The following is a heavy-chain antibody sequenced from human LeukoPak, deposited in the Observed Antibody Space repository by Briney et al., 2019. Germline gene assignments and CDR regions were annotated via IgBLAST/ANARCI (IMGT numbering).Heavy chain of an antibody. CDR2: ISSSGSTI. CDR3: ARRAAYSSIDY. J-gene: IGHJ4*02. Sequence: GGSLRLSCAASGSTFSDYYMSWIRQAPGKGLEWVSYISSSGSTIYYADSVKGRFTISRDNAKNSLYLQMNSLRAEDTAVYYCARRAAYSSIDYWGQGTLVTVSS. D-gene: IGHD6-13*01. V-gene: IGHV3-11*01. CDR1: GSTFSDYY.